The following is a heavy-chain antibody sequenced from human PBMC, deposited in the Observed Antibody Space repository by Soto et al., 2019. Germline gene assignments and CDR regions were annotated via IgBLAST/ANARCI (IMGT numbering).Heavy chain of an antibody. Sequence: PGESLKISCQGFGYNFPTYWIGWVRQMPGKGLEWLGMIYPGDSDTRYGPSFQGQVTISADKSISTTYLQWSSLKASDTAMYYCARSNLYSSTVYYYGMDVWGQGTTVTVSS. D-gene: IGHD6-19*01. CDR1: GYNFPTYW. CDR2: IYPGDSDT. V-gene: IGHV5-51*01. J-gene: IGHJ6*02. CDR3: ARSNLYSSTVYYYGMDV.